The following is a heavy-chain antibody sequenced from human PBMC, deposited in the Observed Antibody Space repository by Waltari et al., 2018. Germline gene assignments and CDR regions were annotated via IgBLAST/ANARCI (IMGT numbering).Heavy chain of an antibody. V-gene: IGHV3-7*01. CDR1: GFSFSTYW. Sequence: EVQLVESGGGLVEPGGSLRLSCVASGFSFSTYWMSWVRQAPGKGLEWVADRNQDGSKKYYMGSMKGRFTISRDNAKSSVYLEMNSLRGDDTAVYYCARDWEGERPNFDYWGQGILVTVSS. J-gene: IGHJ4*02. CDR3: ARDWEGERPNFDY. D-gene: IGHD1-26*01. CDR2: RNQDGSKK.